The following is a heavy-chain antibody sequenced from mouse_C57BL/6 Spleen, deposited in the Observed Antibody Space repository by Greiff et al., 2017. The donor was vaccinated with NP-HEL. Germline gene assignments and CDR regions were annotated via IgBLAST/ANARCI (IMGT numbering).Heavy chain of an antibody. CDR2: ISSGGSYT. J-gene: IGHJ3*01. CDR1: GFTFSSYG. V-gene: IGHV5-6*02. CDR3: ARRGSSGSYTLAY. Sequence: EVKLVESGGDLVKPGGSLKLSCAASGFTFSSYGMSWVRQTPDKRLEWVATISSGGSYTYYPDSVKGRFTISRDNAKNTLYLQMSSLKSEDTAMYYCARRGSSGSYTLAYWGQGTLVTVSA. D-gene: IGHD3-2*02.